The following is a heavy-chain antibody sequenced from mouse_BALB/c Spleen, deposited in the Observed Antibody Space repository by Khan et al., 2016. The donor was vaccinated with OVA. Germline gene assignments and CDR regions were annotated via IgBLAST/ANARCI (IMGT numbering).Heavy chain of an antibody. CDR1: GYTFTSYW. J-gene: IGHJ2*01. V-gene: IGHV1S81*02. D-gene: IGHD1-1*01. CDR2: TNPTNGRT. CDR3: ARIKNIVATYFDY. Sequence: VQLQQSGAELVKAGASVKMSCKASGYTFTSYWMHWVKQRLGQGLEWFAETNPTNGRTYYNEKFKSKATLTVDKSSSTAYMLLSGPTFEESAVYYCARIKNIVATYFDYWGQGTTLTVSS.